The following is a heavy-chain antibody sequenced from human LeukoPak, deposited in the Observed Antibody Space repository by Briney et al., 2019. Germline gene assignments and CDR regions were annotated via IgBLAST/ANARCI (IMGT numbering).Heavy chain of an antibody. CDR1: VFTFDDYA. CDR2: ISGDGGRT. J-gene: IGHJ6*02. CDR3: AKDNCSSTSCYADYYYGMDV. D-gene: IGHD2-2*01. V-gene: IGHV3-43*02. Sequence: GGSLRLSCAASVFTFDDYAMHWVRQAPGKGLEWVSLISGDGGRTYYADSVKGRFTISRDISKNSLYLQMNSLRTEDTALYYCAKDNCSSTSCYADYYYGMDVWGRGTTVTVSS.